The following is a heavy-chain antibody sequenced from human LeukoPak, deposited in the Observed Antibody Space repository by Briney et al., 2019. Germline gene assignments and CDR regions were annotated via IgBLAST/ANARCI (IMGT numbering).Heavy chain of an antibody. V-gene: IGHV4-4*07. CDR2: IYTSGST. D-gene: IGHD1-26*01. J-gene: IGHJ5*02. CDR3: AREPQPPWGLLGNNWFDP. CDR1: GGSISSYY. Sequence: SETLSLTCTVSGGSISSYYWSWIRQPAGKGLEWIGRIYTSGSTNYNPSLKSRVTMSVDTSKNQFSLKLSSVTAADTAVYYCAREPQPPWGLLGNNWFDPWGQGTLVTVSS.